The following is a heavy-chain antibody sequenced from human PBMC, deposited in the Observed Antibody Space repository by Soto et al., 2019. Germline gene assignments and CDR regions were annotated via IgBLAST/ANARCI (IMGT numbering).Heavy chain of an antibody. CDR1: GYTFTSYG. CDR2: ISPYNDDT. V-gene: IGHV1-18*01. D-gene: IGHD3-10*01. Sequence: QVQLVQSGAEVKKPGASVKVSCKASGYTFTSYGISWVRQAPGQGLEWMGWISPYNDDTNYAQKVQGRVTLTTDTFTRTAYMELRSLTSDDTAVYYCARGGRLGSGSYSTWFDPWGQGTLVTVSA. CDR3: ARGGRLGSGSYSTWFDP. J-gene: IGHJ5*02.